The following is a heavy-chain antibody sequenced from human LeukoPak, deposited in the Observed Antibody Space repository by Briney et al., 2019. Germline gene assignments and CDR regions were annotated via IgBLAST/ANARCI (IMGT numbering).Heavy chain of an antibody. J-gene: IGHJ4*02. CDR2: INPNSGGT. Sequence: ASVKVSCKASGYTFTGYYMHWVRQAPGQGLEWMGWINPNSGGTNYAQKFQGRVTMTRDTSNSTAYMELSRLRSDDTAVYYCASTNVLRYFDWLPMGYWGQGTLVTVSS. D-gene: IGHD3-9*01. CDR1: GYTFTGYY. CDR3: ASTNVLRYFDWLPMGY. V-gene: IGHV1-2*02.